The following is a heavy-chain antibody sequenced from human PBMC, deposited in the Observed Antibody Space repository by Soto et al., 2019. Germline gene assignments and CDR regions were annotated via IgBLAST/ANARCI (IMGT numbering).Heavy chain of an antibody. J-gene: IGHJ4*01. D-gene: IGHD3-10*01. CDR3: ARAGSYYGSGSSLDY. Sequence: QAPGQGLEWMGWINPNSGGTNYAQKFQGWVTMTRDTSISTAYMELSRLRSDDTAVYYCARAGSYYGSGSSLDYWGQGTLVTGSS. CDR2: INPNSGGT. V-gene: IGHV1-2*04.